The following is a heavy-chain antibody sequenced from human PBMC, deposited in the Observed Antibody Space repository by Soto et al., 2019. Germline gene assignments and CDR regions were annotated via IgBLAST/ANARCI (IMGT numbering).Heavy chain of an antibody. J-gene: IGHJ5*02. Sequence: QVQLQESGPGLVKPSQTLSLTCTVSGGSISSGGYYWSWIRQHPGKGLEWIGYIYYSGSTYYNPSIQSRVTISVDTSKNQFPLKLSSVTAADTAVYYCARDSLLWFGERGWFDPWGQGTLVTVSS. V-gene: IGHV4-31*03. CDR2: IYYSGST. D-gene: IGHD3-10*01. CDR3: ARDSLLWFGERGWFDP. CDR1: GGSISSGGYY.